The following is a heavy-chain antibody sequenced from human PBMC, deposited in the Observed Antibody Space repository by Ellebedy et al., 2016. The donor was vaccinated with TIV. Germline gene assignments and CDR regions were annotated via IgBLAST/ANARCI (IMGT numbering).Heavy chain of an antibody. V-gene: IGHV3-13*01. CDR2: IGTAGDT. D-gene: IGHD1-26*01. CDR1: GFTFSSHD. Sequence: GESLKISCAASGFTFSSHDMHWVRQATGKGLEWVSAIGTAGDTYYPGSVKGRFTVSRDNSKNTVYLQMNSLRAEDTAVYYCARAPSGSYHPNGGWFDPWGQGTLVTVSS. J-gene: IGHJ5*02. CDR3: ARAPSGSYHPNGGWFDP.